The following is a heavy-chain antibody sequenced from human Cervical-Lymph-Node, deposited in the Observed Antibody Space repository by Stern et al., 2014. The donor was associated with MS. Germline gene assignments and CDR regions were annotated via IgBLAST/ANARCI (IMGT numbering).Heavy chain of an antibody. Sequence: VQLVESGAGVMKPGSSVKVSCRASGVSFSSYAINWVRQAPGQGLGWVGGIIPYLGTPKYAQRFQGRVTITADESTSTVYMELNSLTSEDTAVYYCARTRSKFDGFDPWGQGTLVTVSS. CDR1: GVSFSSYA. CDR3: ARTRSKFDGFDP. J-gene: IGHJ5*02. CDR2: IIPYLGTP. V-gene: IGHV1-69*01.